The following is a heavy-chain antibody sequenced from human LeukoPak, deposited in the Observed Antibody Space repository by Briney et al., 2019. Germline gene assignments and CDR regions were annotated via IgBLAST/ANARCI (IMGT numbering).Heavy chain of an antibody. J-gene: IGHJ5*02. CDR1: GFTFSSSY. CDR3: VSELPGCAGDCLKT. V-gene: IGHV3-74*01. Sequence: PGGSLRLSCAASGFTFSSSYMHWVRQAPGKGLVWVSRINADASLIIYADSVKGRFTIFRDNAKNTLYLQMNSLRVDDTALYYCVSELPGCAGDCLKTWGQGTPVTVSS. CDR2: INADASLI. D-gene: IGHD2-21*02.